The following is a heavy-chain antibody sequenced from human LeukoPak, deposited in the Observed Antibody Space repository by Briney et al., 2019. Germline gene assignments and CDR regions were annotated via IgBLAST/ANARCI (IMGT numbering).Heavy chain of an antibody. Sequence: GASVKVSCKASGYTFTSYDINWVRQATGQGLEWMGWMNPNSGNTGYAQKFQGRVTITRNTSISTAYMELSSLRSEDTAVYYCARQAYSSSWYYYYMDVWGKGTTVTISS. CDR1: GYTFTSYD. J-gene: IGHJ6*03. CDR2: MNPNSGNT. V-gene: IGHV1-8*03. D-gene: IGHD6-13*01. CDR3: ARQAYSSSWYYYYMDV.